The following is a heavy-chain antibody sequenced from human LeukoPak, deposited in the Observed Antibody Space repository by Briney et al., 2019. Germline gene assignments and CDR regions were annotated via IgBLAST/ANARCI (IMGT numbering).Heavy chain of an antibody. J-gene: IGHJ3*02. CDR3: ARENIVVVTAIRDAFDI. CDR1: GFTFSSYS. V-gene: IGHV3-48*02. CDR2: ISSGSSTI. Sequence: GGSLRLSCAASGFTFSSYSMNWVRQAPGKGLEWVLYISSGSSTIYYADSVKGRFTISRDNAKNSLCLQMNSLRDEDTAVYYCARENIVVVTAIRDAFDIWGQGTIVTVSS. D-gene: IGHD2-21*02.